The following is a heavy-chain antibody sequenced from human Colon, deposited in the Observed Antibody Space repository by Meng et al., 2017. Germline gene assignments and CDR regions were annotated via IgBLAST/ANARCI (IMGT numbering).Heavy chain of an antibody. CDR3: ARDHMGSLDY. Sequence: QGQLRQWGAGLLKPSETLSLICSVSGGSVSSAGYQWSWIRQPPGKGLEWIGYASTNYNPSLKSRVTISVDTSKNQFSLRLTSVTAADTAVYYCARDHMGSLDYWGQGILVTVSS. J-gene: IGHJ4*02. V-gene: IGHV4-61*08. CDR2: AST. D-gene: IGHD1-26*01. CDR1: GGSVSSAGYQ.